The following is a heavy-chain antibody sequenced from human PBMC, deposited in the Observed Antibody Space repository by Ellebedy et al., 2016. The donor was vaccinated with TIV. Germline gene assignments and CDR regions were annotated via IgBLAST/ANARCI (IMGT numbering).Heavy chain of an antibody. CDR2: INPSGGST. V-gene: IGHV1-46*01. J-gene: IGHJ4*02. D-gene: IGHD1-26*01. CDR3: ARQGVGALDY. CDR1: GYTFTSYY. Sequence: ASVKVSXXASGYTFTSYYMHWVRQAPGQGLEWMGIINPSGGSTSYAQKFQGRVTMTRDTSTSTVYMELSSLRSEDTAVYYCARQGVGALDYWGQGTLVTVSS.